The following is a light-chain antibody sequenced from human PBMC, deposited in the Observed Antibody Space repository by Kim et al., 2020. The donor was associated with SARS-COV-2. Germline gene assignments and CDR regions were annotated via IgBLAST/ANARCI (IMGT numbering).Light chain of an antibody. Sequence: VSVGERATVSCRASQGVSNYLAWYQQKPGQAPRLLIYGASNMDAGIPGRFSGSGSGTEFTLTISSLQSEDFAVYCCQQYNSWPSTFGQGTKVDIK. CDR2: GAS. J-gene: IGKJ1*01. V-gene: IGKV3-15*01. CDR3: QQYNSWPST. CDR1: QGVSNY.